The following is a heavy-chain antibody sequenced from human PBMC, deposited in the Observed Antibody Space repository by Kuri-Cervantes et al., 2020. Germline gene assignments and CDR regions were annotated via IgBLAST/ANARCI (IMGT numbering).Heavy chain of an antibody. CDR1: GYIFTDYY. CDR3: ATVYGSGRRNYYYGMDV. CDR2: INPNSGGT. D-gene: IGHD3-10*01. J-gene: IGHJ6*02. V-gene: IGHV1/OR15-1*04. Sequence: ASVKVSCKASGYIFTDYYMHWVRQAPGQELGWMGRINPNSGGTNYAQKFQGRVTMTEDTSTDTAYMELSSLRSEDTAVYYCATVYGSGRRNYYYGMDVWGQGTTVTVSS.